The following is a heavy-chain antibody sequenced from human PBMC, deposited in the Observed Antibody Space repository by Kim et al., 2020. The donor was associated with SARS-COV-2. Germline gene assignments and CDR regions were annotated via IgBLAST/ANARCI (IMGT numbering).Heavy chain of an antibody. CDR3: ARGPKIWFRELLGY. CDR1: GYTFTSYD. V-gene: IGHV1-8*01. Sequence: ASVKVSCKASGYTFTSYDINWVRQATGQGLEWMGWMNPNSGNTGYAQKFQGRVTMTRNTSISTAYMELSSLRSEDTAVYYCARGPKIWFRELLGYWGQGTLVTVSS. D-gene: IGHD3-10*01. J-gene: IGHJ4*02. CDR2: MNPNSGNT.